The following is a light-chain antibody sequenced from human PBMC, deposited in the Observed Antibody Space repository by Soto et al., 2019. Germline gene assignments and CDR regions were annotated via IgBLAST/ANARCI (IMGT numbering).Light chain of an antibody. CDR3: ATWDDSLSGYV. V-gene: IGLV1-44*01. Sequence: QSVLTQPPSASGTPGQRVSISCSGSGSNIGSNTVNWYQQLPGTAPQLLMYNNNQRPSGVPDRFSGSKSGTSAALAISGLQSEDEADYYCATWDDSLSGYVFGTGTKLTVL. CDR1: GSNIGSNT. J-gene: IGLJ1*01. CDR2: NNN.